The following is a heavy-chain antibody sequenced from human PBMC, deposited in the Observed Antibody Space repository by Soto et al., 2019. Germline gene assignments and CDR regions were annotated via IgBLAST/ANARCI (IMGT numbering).Heavy chain of an antibody. Sequence: GGSLRLSCAASGFTFSSYEMNWVRQAPGKGLEWVSYISSSGSTIYYADSVKGRFTISRDNAKNSLYLQMNSLRAEDTAVYYCARDGAPISGWGPIDYWGQGTLVTVSS. D-gene: IGHD6-19*01. V-gene: IGHV3-48*03. CDR1: GFTFSSYE. CDR2: ISSSGSTI. J-gene: IGHJ4*02. CDR3: ARDGAPISGWGPIDY.